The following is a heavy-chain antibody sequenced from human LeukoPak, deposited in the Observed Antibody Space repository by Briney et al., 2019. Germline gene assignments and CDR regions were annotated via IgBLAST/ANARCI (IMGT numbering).Heavy chain of an antibody. CDR1: GGSISSGGYY. D-gene: IGHD6-13*01. CDR3: ARDVRIAAAGNDAFDI. V-gene: IGHV4-31*03. Sequence: SETLSLTCTVSGGSISSGGYYWSWIRQHPGKGLEWIGYIYYSGSTYYNPSLKSRVTISVDTSKNQFSLKLSSVTAADTAVYYCARDVRIAAAGNDAFDIWGQGTIVTVSS. CDR2: IYYSGST. J-gene: IGHJ3*02.